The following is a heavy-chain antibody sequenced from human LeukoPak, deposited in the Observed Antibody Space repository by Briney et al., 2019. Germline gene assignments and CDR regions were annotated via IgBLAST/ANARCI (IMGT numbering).Heavy chain of an antibody. Sequence: GGSLRLSCAASGFTFNTYTMNWVRQAPGKGLERVGRIRSNSDGGTIDYAAPVKGRFTLSRDDSKTTLYLQMNSLQTEDTAVYYCATDFYDSTWGQGTLVTVSS. J-gene: IGHJ5*02. CDR3: ATDFYDST. CDR2: IRSNSDGGTI. CDR1: GFTFNTYT. V-gene: IGHV3-15*07. D-gene: IGHD3-22*01.